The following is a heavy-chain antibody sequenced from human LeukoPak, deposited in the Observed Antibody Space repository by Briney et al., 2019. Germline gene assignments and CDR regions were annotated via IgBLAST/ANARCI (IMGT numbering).Heavy chain of an antibody. Sequence: SVKVSCKASEGTFSSYAISWVRQAPGQGLEWMGGIIPIFGTANYAQKFQGRVTITADESTSTAYMELSSLRSEDTAVYYCARSADILTGYYVTWGQGTLVTVSS. CDR1: EGTFSSYA. J-gene: IGHJ4*02. D-gene: IGHD3-9*01. V-gene: IGHV1-69*13. CDR2: IIPIFGTA. CDR3: ARSADILTGYYVT.